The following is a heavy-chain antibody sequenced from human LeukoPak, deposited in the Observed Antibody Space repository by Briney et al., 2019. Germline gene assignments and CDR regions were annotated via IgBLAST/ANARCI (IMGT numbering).Heavy chain of an antibody. CDR1: GYSFTGYY. J-gene: IGHJ1*01. Sequence: GASVKVSCKASGYSFTGYYIHWVRQAPGQGLEWMAWINPNSGGTNFAQKFQGRVTMTRDTSISTVYMELSRLRSDDTAVFFCARGYYDSSDFEYFQHWGQGTLVTVSS. D-gene: IGHD3-22*01. V-gene: IGHV1-2*02. CDR3: ARGYYDSSDFEYFQH. CDR2: INPNSGGT.